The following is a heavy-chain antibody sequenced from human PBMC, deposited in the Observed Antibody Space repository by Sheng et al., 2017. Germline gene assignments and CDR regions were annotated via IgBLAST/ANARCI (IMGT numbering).Heavy chain of an antibody. CDR3: AKVYGSGKPLYYYYMDV. J-gene: IGHJ6*03. V-gene: IGHV3-30*02. D-gene: IGHD3-10*01. CDR1: GFTFSSYG. CDR2: IRYDGSNK. Sequence: QVQLVESGGGVVQPGGSLRLSCAASGFTFSSYGMHWVRQAPGKGLEWVAFIRYDGSNKYYADSVKGRFTISRDNSKNTLYLQMNSLRAEDTAVYYCAKVYGSGKPLYYYYMDVWGKGTTVTVSS.